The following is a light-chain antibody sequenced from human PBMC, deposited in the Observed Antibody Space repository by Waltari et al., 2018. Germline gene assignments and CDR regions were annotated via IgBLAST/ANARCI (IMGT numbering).Light chain of an antibody. Sequence: EIVMTQSPVTLSVSPGESAPLSCRASQSVNNNLAWYQQKPGQAPRLLMYGASTRATDIPARFSGSGSGTEFTLTITSLQSEDFAVYYCQQYNNWPPLTFGQGTNLEIK. CDR1: QSVNNN. CDR2: GAS. CDR3: QQYNNWPPLT. J-gene: IGKJ2*01. V-gene: IGKV3-15*01.